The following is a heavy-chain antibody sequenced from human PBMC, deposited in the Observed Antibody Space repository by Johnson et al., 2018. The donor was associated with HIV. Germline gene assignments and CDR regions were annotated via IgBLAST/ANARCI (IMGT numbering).Heavy chain of an antibody. CDR1: GFTFSCYD. D-gene: IGHD2-2*01. V-gene: IGHV3-13*01. CDR2: IDTVGDT. J-gene: IGHJ3*01. CDR3: SRRSTRSDGFDL. Sequence: VQLVESGGGVARPGGSLRLSCAASGFTFSCYDVHWVRQATGKGLEWVSEIDTVGDTYYPASVKGRFTTSRENAKNSFDLQMNSLTAGDTAVYYCSRRSTRSDGFDLWGQGTMVIVSS.